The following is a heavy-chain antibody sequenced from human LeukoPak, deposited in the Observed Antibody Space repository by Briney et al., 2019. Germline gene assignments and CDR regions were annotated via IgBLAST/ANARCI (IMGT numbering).Heavy chain of an antibody. CDR3: ARHSRGYCSSTSCSRFFDY. J-gene: IGHJ4*02. Sequence: SQTLSLTCTVSGGAISSSSYYRGWIRQPPGKGLEWGGSIYDSGSTYYNPSLNSRVTISVDTSNNQSSLKLSSVTAADTAVYYCARHSRGYCSSTSCSRFFDYWGQGTLVTVSS. D-gene: IGHD2-2*01. CDR2: IYDSGST. CDR1: GGAISSSSYY. V-gene: IGHV4-39*01.